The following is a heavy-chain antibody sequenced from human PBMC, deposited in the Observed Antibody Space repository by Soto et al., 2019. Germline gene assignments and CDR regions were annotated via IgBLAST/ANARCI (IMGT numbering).Heavy chain of an antibody. CDR1: GGSISSYY. Sequence: PSETLSLTCTVSGGSISSYYWSWIRQPPGKGLEWIGYIYYSGSTNYNPSLKSRVTISVDTSKNQFSLKLSSVTAADTAVYYCTREAVVVAARAYYYYYMDVWGKGTTLTVSS. J-gene: IGHJ6*03. V-gene: IGHV4-59*01. CDR3: TREAVVVAARAYYYYYMDV. D-gene: IGHD2-15*01. CDR2: IYYSGST.